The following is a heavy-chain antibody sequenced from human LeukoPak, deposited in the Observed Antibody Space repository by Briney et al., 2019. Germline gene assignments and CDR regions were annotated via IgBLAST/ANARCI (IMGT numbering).Heavy chain of an antibody. D-gene: IGHD3-9*01. CDR2: IYYSGST. CDR1: GGSINSYY. J-gene: IGHJ4*02. Sequence: SETLSLTCTVSGGSINSYYWSWIRQPPGKGLEWIGYIYYSGSTNYNPSLKSRVTISVDTSKNQFSLKLSSVTAADTAVYYCARHGVAWLSRGYFDYWGQGTLVTVSP. CDR3: ARHGVAWLSRGYFDY. V-gene: IGHV4-59*08.